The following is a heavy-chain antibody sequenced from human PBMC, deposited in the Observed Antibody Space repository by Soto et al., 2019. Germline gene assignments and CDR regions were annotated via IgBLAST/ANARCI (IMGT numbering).Heavy chain of an antibody. Sequence: PGGSLRLSCAASGFTFNDYAMAWVRQAPGKGLEWVSSISGSGGHSSYADSVKGRFTISRDSVKNMLSLDMSDLRAEDTAVYYCAKDCRRLAVSGSAFDSWGQGARVTVSS. V-gene: IGHV3-23*01. D-gene: IGHD6-13*01. J-gene: IGHJ4*02. CDR2: ISGSGGHS. CDR3: AKDCRRLAVSGSAFDS. CDR1: GFTFNDYA.